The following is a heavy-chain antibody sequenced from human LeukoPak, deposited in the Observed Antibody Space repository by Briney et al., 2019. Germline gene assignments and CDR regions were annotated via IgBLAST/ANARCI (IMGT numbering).Heavy chain of an antibody. CDR3: ARGGYYYDSSGYYPPQYFQH. J-gene: IGHJ1*01. Sequence: ASVKASCKASGYTFTGYYMHWVRQAPGQGLEWMGWVNPNSGGTNYAQKFQGRVTMTRDTSISTAYMELSRLRSDDTAVYYCARGGYYYDSSGYYPPQYFQHWGQGTLVTVSS. V-gene: IGHV1-2*02. D-gene: IGHD3-22*01. CDR1: GYTFTGYY. CDR2: VNPNSGGT.